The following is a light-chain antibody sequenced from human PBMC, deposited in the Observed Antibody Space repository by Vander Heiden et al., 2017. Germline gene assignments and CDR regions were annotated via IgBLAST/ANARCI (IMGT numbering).Light chain of an antibody. J-gene: IGKJ3*01. Sequence: DIQMTQSPSPLFASVGDRVTITCRASQSINSYLNWYQQKPGKAPNLLIYAASSLQSGVPSRFSGSASGTDFTLTISRLHPEDFAIYYCQQCDTTPFTFGPGTKVDI. CDR1: QSINSY. V-gene: IGKV1-39*01. CDR3: QQCDTTPFT. CDR2: AAS.